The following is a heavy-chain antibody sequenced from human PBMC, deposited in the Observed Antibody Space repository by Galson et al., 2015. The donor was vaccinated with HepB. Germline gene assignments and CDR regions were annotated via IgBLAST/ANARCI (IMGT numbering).Heavy chain of an antibody. CDR1: GFTFSDYY. Sequence: SLRLSCAASGFTFSDYYMSWIRQAPGKGLEWVSYISSSSSYTNYADSVKGRFTISRDNAKNSLYLQMNSLRAEDTAVYYCARDGIPHYDSSTVAFDIWGQGTMVTVSS. D-gene: IGHD3-22*01. CDR2: ISSSSSYT. CDR3: ARDGIPHYDSSTVAFDI. J-gene: IGHJ3*02. V-gene: IGHV3-11*06.